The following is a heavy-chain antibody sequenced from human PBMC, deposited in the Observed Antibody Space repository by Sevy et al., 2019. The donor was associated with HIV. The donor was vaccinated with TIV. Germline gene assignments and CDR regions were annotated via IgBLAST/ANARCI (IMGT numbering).Heavy chain of an antibody. CDR3: ARASDIVVVPAAIFGWFDP. CDR1: GFTFSSYW. Sequence: GGSLRLSCAASGFTFSSYWMSWVRQAPGKGLEWVANIKHDGSEKYYVDSVKGRFTISRDNAKNSLYLQMNSLRAEDTAVYYCARASDIVVVPAAIFGWFDPWGQGTLVTVSS. D-gene: IGHD2-2*02. CDR2: IKHDGSEK. J-gene: IGHJ5*02. V-gene: IGHV3-7*01.